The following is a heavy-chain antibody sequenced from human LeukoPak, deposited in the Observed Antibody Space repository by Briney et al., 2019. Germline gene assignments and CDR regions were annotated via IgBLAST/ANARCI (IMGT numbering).Heavy chain of an antibody. CDR3: ARQPPDYGGNSDLIDY. CDR1: GGSISSSSYY. V-gene: IGHV4-39*01. J-gene: IGHJ4*02. Sequence: SETLSLTCTVSGGSISSSSYYWGWIRQPPGKGLEWIGSIYYSGSTYYNPSLKSRVTISVDTSKNQFSLKLSSVTAADTAVYYCARQPPDYGGNSDLIDYWGQGTLVTVSS. CDR2: IYYSGST. D-gene: IGHD4-23*01.